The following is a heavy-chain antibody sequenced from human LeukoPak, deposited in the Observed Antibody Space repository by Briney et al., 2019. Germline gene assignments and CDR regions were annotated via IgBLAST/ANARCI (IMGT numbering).Heavy chain of an antibody. CDR2: IYPGDSDT. J-gene: IGHJ4*01. Sequence: GESLVISCKVSGYSFTSYWIAWVREMPGKGLEWMGVIYPGDSDTRYSPSFQGQVTISADKSISTAYLQWSSLKASDTAIYYCARRWGYYFDCWGQGRLVTVSS. D-gene: IGHD1-26*01. CDR1: GYSFTSYW. CDR3: ARRWGYYFDC. V-gene: IGHV5-51*01.